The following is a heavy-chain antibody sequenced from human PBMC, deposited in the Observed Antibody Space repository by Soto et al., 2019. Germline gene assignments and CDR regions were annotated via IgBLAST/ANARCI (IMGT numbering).Heavy chain of an antibody. CDR3: ARGGSSDWQVAFDF. CDR2: VNHNGRN. V-gene: IGHV4-34*01. D-gene: IGHD6-19*01. J-gene: IGHJ3*01. CDR1: GASITSSH. Sequence: PSETLSLTCTVSGASITSSHWTWIRQTPGKGLEWIGKVNHNGRNNYNPSLKSRVTISLDMSKNQISLKLTSVTAADTAVYYCARGGSSDWQVAFDFWGQGTMVTV.